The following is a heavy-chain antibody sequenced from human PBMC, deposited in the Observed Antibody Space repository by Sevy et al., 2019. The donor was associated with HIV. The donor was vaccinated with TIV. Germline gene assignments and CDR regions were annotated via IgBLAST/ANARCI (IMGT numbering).Heavy chain of an antibody. Sequence: GGSLRLSCAASGFTFSSYEMNWVRQAPGKGLEWVSYISSSGSTIYYADSVKGRFTISRDNAKNSLYLQMNSLRAEDTAVYYYARDAQEYDSSGYYLNHGMDVWGQGTTVTVSS. J-gene: IGHJ6*02. CDR2: ISSSGSTI. V-gene: IGHV3-48*03. CDR3: ARDAQEYDSSGYYLNHGMDV. D-gene: IGHD3-22*01. CDR1: GFTFSSYE.